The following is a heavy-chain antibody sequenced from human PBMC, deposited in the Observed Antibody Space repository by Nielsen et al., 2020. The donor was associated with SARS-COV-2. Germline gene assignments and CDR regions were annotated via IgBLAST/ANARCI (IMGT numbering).Heavy chain of an antibody. Sequence: GGSLRLSCAASGFTFDDYGMSWVRQAPGKGLEWVSGINWNGGSTGYADSVKGRFTISRDNAKNSLYLQMNSLRAEDTAVYHCVRDEVERATTPGFDSWGQGTLVTISS. CDR2: INWNGGST. D-gene: IGHD5-24*01. CDR1: GFTFDDYG. CDR3: VRDEVERATTPGFDS. V-gene: IGHV3-20*01. J-gene: IGHJ4*02.